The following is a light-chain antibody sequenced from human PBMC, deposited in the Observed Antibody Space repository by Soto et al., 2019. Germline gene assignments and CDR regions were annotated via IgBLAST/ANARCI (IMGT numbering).Light chain of an antibody. CDR2: TNT. Sequence: QSVLTQPPSASGTPGQRVTISCSGSNSNIGRSTVNWYQQLPGTAPKLLIYTNTERPSGIPDRFSGSKSGTSATLGITGFQTGDEADYYCGSWDSSLSAYVFGTGTKLTVL. CDR1: NSNIGRST. CDR3: GSWDSSLSAYV. V-gene: IGLV1-44*01. J-gene: IGLJ1*01.